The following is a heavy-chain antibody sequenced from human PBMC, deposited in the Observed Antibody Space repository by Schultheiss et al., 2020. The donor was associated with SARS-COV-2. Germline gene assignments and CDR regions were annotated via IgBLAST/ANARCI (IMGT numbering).Heavy chain of an antibody. CDR2: ISGSGGST. CDR1: GFTVSSNY. D-gene: IGHD5-12*01. Sequence: GGSLRLSCAASGFTVSSNYMSWVRQAPGKGLEWVSAISGSGGSTYYADSVKGRFTISRDNSKNTLYLQMNSLRAEDTAVYYCAKSWDIVATFDYWGQGTLVTVSS. CDR3: AKSWDIVATFDY. V-gene: IGHV3-23*01. J-gene: IGHJ4*02.